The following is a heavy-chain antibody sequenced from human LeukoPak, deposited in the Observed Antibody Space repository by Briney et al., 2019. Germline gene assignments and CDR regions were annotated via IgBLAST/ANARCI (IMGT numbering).Heavy chain of an antibody. D-gene: IGHD2-2*01. J-gene: IGHJ6*02. CDR2: INPSGGST. V-gene: IGHV1-46*01. CDR1: GYTFTSYS. Sequence: ASVKVSCKASGYTFTSYSMRWVRQAPGQGLEWMGIINPSGGSTTYAQKFQGRVTMTGDTSTTTVYMELSSLRSDDTAVYYCARATSSWTYYDLDVWGQGTTVTVSS. CDR3: ARATSSWTYYDLDV.